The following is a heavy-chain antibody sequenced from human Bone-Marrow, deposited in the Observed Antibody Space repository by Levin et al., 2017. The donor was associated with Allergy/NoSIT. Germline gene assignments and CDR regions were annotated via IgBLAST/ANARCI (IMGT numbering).Heavy chain of an antibody. V-gene: IGHV4-61*01. D-gene: IGHD5-24*01. J-gene: IGHJ6*02. CDR1: GGSVGSGSYY. CDR3: ARDEIGYKFPQQYYYGLDV. Sequence: NPSETLSLTCTVSGGSVGSGSYYWNWIRQFPGKELQWIGYINYSGSTIYNPSLNSRVNISFDTSKSQFFLRLSSVTAADTAVYYCARDEIGYKFPQQYYYGLDVWGQGTTVTVSS. CDR2: INYSGST.